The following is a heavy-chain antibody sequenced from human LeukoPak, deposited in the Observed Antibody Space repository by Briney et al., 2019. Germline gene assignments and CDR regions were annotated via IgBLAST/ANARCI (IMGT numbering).Heavy chain of an antibody. CDR3: ARSTVTTWVGDFDY. J-gene: IGHJ4*02. V-gene: IGHV4-39*01. D-gene: IGHD4-17*01. CDR2: IFYSGST. Sequence: KPSETLSLTCTVSGGLTTSSSYYWGWIRQPPGKGLEWIGSIFYSGSTYYNPSLKSRVTISVDTSKNQFSLKLSSVTAADTAVYYCARSTVTTWVGDFDYWGQGTLVTVSS. CDR1: GGLTTSSSYY.